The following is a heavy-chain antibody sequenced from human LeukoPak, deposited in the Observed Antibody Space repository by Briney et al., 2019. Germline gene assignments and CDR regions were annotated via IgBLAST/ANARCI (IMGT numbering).Heavy chain of an antibody. CDR3: ARGASGYSYG. Sequence: SETLSLTFTVSGGSIISYYWSWIRQPPRTRLEWIGYIYYSGSTNYNPSLKSRVTISIDTSKNQFSLNLSSVTAADTAVYYCARGASGYSYGWGQGTLVTVSS. CDR1: GGSIISYY. D-gene: IGHD5-18*01. V-gene: IGHV4-59*01. CDR2: IYYSGST. J-gene: IGHJ4*02.